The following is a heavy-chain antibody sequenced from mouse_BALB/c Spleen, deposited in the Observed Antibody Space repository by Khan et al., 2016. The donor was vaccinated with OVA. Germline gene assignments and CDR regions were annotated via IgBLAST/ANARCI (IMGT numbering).Heavy chain of an antibody. Sequence: EVQLQESGAEFVKPGASVKVSCTASGFNIKDTYMHWINQRPQQGLVWIGRIDPASGNVRYDPKFQDKATITADASSHTAYLQLNSLTSEDSAVYYCIRGAYSGLFSFWGQGTLVTVSA. D-gene: IGHD2-10*01. CDR2: IDPASGNV. V-gene: IGHV14-3*02. CDR3: IRGAYSGLFSF. CDR1: GFNIKDTY. J-gene: IGHJ3*01.